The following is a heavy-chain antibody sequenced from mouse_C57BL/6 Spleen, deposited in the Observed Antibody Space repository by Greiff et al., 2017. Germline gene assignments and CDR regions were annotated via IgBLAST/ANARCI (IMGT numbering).Heavy chain of an antibody. D-gene: IGHD2-3*01. CDR2: IYPGDGDT. CDR3: ARGYDGYPAWFAY. J-gene: IGHJ3*01. CDR1: GYAFSSYW. V-gene: IGHV1-80*01. Sequence: QVQLQQSGAELVKPGASVKISCKASGYAFSSYWMNWVKQRPGKGLEWIGQIYPGDGDTNYNGKFKGKATLTADKSSSTAYMQRSSLTSEDSAVYFCARGYDGYPAWFAYWGQGTLVTVSA.